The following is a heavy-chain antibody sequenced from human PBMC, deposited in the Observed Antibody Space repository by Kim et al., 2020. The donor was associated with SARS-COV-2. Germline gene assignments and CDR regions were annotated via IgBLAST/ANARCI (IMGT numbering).Heavy chain of an antibody. V-gene: IGHV1-2*06. Sequence: ASVKVSCKASGYNFTDYYIHWVRQAPGQGLEWMGRIHPNSGDTDYAQKFRDRVTMTRDTSVTTTYMEMSTLRSDDTAVFYCARGQRDGSSYCELWGQGTLVTVSS. CDR1: GYNFTDYY. D-gene: IGHD1-26*01. CDR2: IHPNSGDT. J-gene: IGHJ4*02. CDR3: ARGQRDGSSYCEL.